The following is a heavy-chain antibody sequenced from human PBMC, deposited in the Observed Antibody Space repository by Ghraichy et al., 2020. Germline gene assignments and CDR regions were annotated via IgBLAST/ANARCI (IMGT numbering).Heavy chain of an antibody. CDR2: VKQDGSEN. Sequence: GESLNISCAASGFTFTNYWMTWVRQAPGKGLEWVANVKQDGSENNYVDSVKGRFTISRDNAKKSLYLQMNSLRVEDTAVYYCVRDYGDYWGQGTLVTVSS. D-gene: IGHD3-10*01. CDR1: GFTFTNYW. J-gene: IGHJ4*02. V-gene: IGHV3-7*03. CDR3: VRDYGDY.